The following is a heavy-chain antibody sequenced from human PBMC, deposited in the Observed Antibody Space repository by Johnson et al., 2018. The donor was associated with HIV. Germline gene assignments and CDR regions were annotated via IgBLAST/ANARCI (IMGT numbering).Heavy chain of an antibody. V-gene: IGHV3-30*04. J-gene: IGHJ3*02. Sequence: VQLVESGGGVVQPGRSLRLSCAASGFTFSSYAMHWVRQAPGKGLEWVAVISYDGSNKYYADSVKGRFTISRDNSKNTLYLQMNSLRAEDTAVYYCARALGYSSSNDAFDIWRQGTMVTVSS. CDR2: ISYDGSNK. D-gene: IGHD6-13*01. CDR3: ARALGYSSSNDAFDI. CDR1: GFTFSSYA.